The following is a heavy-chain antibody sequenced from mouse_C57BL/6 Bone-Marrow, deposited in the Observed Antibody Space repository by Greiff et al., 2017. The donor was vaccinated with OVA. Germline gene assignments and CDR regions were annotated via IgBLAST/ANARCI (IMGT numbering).Heavy chain of an antibody. V-gene: IGHV10-1*01. Sequence: EVKLMESGGGLVQPKGSLKLSCAASGFSFNTYAMNWVRQAPGKGLEWVARIRSKSNNYATYYADSVKDRFTISRDDSESMLYLQMNNLKTEDTAMYDCVRHSGTRDWYFDVWGTGTTVTVSS. J-gene: IGHJ1*03. CDR1: GFSFNTYA. CDR2: IRSKSNNYAT. CDR3: VRHSGTRDWYFDV. D-gene: IGHD4-1*01.